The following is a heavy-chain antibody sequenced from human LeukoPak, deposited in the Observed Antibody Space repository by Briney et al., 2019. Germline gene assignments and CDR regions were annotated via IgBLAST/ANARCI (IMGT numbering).Heavy chain of an antibody. Sequence: SETLSLTCTVSGGSISSYYWSWIRQPPVKGLEWIGYIYYSGSTNYNPSLKSRVTISVDTSKNQFSLKLSSVTAADTAVYYCARVRRATYYDSSGAFDYWGQGTLVTVSS. V-gene: IGHV4-59*01. CDR3: ARVRRATYYDSSGAFDY. D-gene: IGHD3-22*01. CDR1: GGSISSYY. CDR2: IYYSGST. J-gene: IGHJ4*02.